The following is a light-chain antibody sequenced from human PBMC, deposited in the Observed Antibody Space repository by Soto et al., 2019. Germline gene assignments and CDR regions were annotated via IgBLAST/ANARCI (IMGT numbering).Light chain of an antibody. Sequence: QSVLTQPPSASGTPGQRVTISCSGSSSNIGSNAVDWYQHFPGTAPKVLIYRDSQRPSGVPDRFSGSKSGTSASLAISGLQSEDEADYYCAAWEDSLNGVLFGGGTKVTVL. CDR1: SSNIGSNA. CDR2: RDS. V-gene: IGLV1-44*01. J-gene: IGLJ2*01. CDR3: AAWEDSLNGVL.